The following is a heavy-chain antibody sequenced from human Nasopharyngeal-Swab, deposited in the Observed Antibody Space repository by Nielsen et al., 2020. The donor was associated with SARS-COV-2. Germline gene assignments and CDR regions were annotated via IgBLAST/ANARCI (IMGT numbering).Heavy chain of an antibody. CDR1: GFTFSWHW. CDR3: SRGGMGTGPDY. D-gene: IGHD1-14*01. V-gene: IGHV3-74*01. J-gene: IGHJ4*02. CDR2: INTDGSNT. Sequence: GESLKISCASSGFTFSWHWLHWVRQAPGTGMVWVSYINTDGSNTKYADSVKGRFTISRDNAKNTLYLQMNSLRAEDTAVYYCSRGGMGTGPDYWGQGILVTVSS.